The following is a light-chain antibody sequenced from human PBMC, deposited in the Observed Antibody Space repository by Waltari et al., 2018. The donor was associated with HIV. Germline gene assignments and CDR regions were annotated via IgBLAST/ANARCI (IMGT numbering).Light chain of an antibody. V-gene: IGKV4-1*01. CDR3: LQYYSAPWT. CDR2: WAS. J-gene: IGKJ1*01. Sequence: DIVMTQSPDSLAVSLGERATIHCKSSQSVLYSSNNKNYLAWYQQKPGQPPKLLIYWASTRESGVPDRFSGSGSGTHFTLTISSLQAEDVAVYYCLQYYSAPWTFGQGTKVEI. CDR1: QSVLYSSNNKNY.